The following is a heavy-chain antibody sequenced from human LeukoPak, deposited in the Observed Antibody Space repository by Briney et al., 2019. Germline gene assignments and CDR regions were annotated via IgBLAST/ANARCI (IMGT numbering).Heavy chain of an antibody. D-gene: IGHD2-21*02. CDR1: GYSISGDYY. J-gene: IGHJ5*02. V-gene: IGHV4-38-2*02. Sequence: PSETLSLTCSVSGYSISGDYYWGWIRQPPGKGLEWLGSIFHRGSSYYNPSLESRVTISVDTSKNEFSLRMTSVSAADTAVYYCARDYCAGGACFGRWFDPWGQGTLVTVSS. CDR2: IFHRGSS. CDR3: ARDYCAGGACFGRWFDP.